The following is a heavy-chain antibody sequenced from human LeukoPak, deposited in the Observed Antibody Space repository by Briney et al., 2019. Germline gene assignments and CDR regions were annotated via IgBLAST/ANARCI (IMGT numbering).Heavy chain of an antibody. CDR3: ARGGHGGRPNDY. J-gene: IGHJ4*02. CDR1: GFTFSSYG. D-gene: IGHD4-23*01. V-gene: IGHV3-23*01. CDR2: ISGSGGST. Sequence: PGGSLRLSCAASGFTFSSYGMSWVRQAPGKGLEWVSAISGSGGSTYYADSVRGRFTISRDNSKNTLYLQMNSLRAEDTAVYYCARGGHGGRPNDYWGQGTLVTVSS.